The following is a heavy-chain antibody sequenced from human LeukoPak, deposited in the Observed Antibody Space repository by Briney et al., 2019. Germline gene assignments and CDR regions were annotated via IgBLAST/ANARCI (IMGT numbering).Heavy chain of an antibody. V-gene: IGHV3-21*01. CDR2: ISSSSSYI. CDR1: GFTFSSYG. CDR3: ASGYDFWSGYYPQAADP. Sequence: GGSLRLSCAASGFTFSSYGMHWVRQAPGKGLEWVSSISSSSSYIYYADSVKGRFTISRDNAKNSLYLQMNSLRTEDTAVYYCASGYDFWSGYYPQAADPWGQGTLVTVSS. D-gene: IGHD3-3*01. J-gene: IGHJ5*02.